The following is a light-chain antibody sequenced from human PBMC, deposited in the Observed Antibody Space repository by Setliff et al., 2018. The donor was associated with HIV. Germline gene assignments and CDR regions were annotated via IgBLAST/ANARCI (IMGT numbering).Light chain of an antibody. CDR1: SSDVGAYNY. V-gene: IGLV2-14*03. Sequence: QSVLPQPRSVSGSPGQSVTFSCTGSSSDVGAYNYVSWYQQHPGKAPKLMIYDVSNRPSGVSNRFSGSKSGNTASLTISGLQAEDEADYYCSSYTSGSSYVFGTGTKVTVL. CDR2: DVS. J-gene: IGLJ1*01. CDR3: SSYTSGSSYV.